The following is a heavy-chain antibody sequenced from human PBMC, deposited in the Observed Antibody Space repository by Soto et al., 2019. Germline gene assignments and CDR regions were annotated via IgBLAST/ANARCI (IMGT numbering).Heavy chain of an antibody. V-gene: IGHV4-30-4*01. CDR1: AGSFTSGYYY. CDR2: IYYSGST. D-gene: IGHD3-22*01. J-gene: IGHJ4*02. Sequence: PSETLSLTCTVSAGSFTSGYYYWSWIRKPPGKGLEAIGYIYYSGSTYYNPSLKSRVTILLDTSKNQFSLKLSSVTAADTAVYYCARGEYYDSSGFVAFDSWGQGTLVTVS. CDR3: ARGEYYDSSGFVAFDS.